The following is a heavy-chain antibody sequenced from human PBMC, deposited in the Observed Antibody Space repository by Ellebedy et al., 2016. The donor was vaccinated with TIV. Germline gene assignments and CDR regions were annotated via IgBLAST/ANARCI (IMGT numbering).Heavy chain of an antibody. Sequence: GGSLRLSXAASGFTFSSYDMHWVRQATGKGLEWVSAIGTAGDTYYPGSVKGRFTISRDNSKNTLYLQMNSLRAEDTAVYYCAREGQYYDILTGYSRFDPWGQGTLVTVSS. D-gene: IGHD3-9*01. CDR3: AREGQYYDILTGYSRFDP. CDR2: IGTAGDT. V-gene: IGHV3-13*01. CDR1: GFTFSSYD. J-gene: IGHJ5*02.